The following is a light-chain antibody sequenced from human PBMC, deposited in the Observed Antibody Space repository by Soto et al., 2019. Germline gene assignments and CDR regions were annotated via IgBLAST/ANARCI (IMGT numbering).Light chain of an antibody. V-gene: IGKV3-15*01. CDR1: QSVSSN. J-gene: IGKJ1*01. CDR2: GAS. CDR3: QQHNNWPPWT. Sequence: EIVMTQSPATLSVSPGERATLSCRASQSVSSNLAWYQQKPCQAPRLLMYGASTRATGIPDRFSGSGSGTESTLTISSLQSEDLLVYYCQQHNNWPPWTFGQGTKVEIK.